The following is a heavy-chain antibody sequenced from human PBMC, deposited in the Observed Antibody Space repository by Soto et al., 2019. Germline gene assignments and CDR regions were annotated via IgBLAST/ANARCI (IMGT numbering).Heavy chain of an antibody. V-gene: IGHV4-61*03. Sequence: SETLSLTCIVSGGSVSSGSYYWSWIRQPPGKGLEWIGSISYRGSTTYNPSLKGRVTTSVDTSNNHFSLKLSSVTAADTALYYCARRYGGTLDYRGQGTPVTVSS. CDR2: ISYRGST. CDR1: GGSVSSGSYY. J-gene: IGHJ4*02. CDR3: ARRYGGTLDY. D-gene: IGHD4-17*01.